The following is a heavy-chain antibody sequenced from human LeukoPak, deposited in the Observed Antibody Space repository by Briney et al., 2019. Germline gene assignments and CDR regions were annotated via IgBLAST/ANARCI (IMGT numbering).Heavy chain of an antibody. Sequence: GGSLRLSCAASGFTFSSYTMHWVRQAPGKGLEWVAVMSYDGSDNYYADPVKGRFTISRDNSRTTVYLQMNSLRAEDTAVYYCARGSRWLQLGPFDYWGQGTLVTVSS. CDR1: GFTFSSYT. D-gene: IGHD5-24*01. J-gene: IGHJ4*02. V-gene: IGHV3-30*01. CDR2: MSYDGSDN. CDR3: ARGSRWLQLGPFDY.